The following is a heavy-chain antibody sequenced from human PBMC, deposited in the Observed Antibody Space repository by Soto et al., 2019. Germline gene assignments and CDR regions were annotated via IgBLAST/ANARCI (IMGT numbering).Heavy chain of an antibody. CDR3: TRLSLYGDYVDY. V-gene: IGHV5-51*01. Sequence: GESLKISCKGSGYSFTRYWIVWVRQMAGEGLEWMGIIHPSNSDTRYRPSFQGQVTISADKSISTAYLQWTSLKASDTAMYYCTRLSLYGDYVDYWGQGTLVTVSS. D-gene: IGHD4-17*01. CDR1: GYSFTRYW. J-gene: IGHJ4*02. CDR2: IHPSNSDT.